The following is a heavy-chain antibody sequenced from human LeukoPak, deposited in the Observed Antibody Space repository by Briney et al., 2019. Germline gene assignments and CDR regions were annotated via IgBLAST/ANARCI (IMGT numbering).Heavy chain of an antibody. CDR1: GGSISSHY. V-gene: IGHV4-59*11. Sequence: PSETLSLTCTVSGGSISSHYWSWIRQPPGKGLEWIGYIYYSRSTNYNPSLKSRVTISVDTSKNQFSLKLSSVTAADTAVYYCASLPSRYCSSTSCYPYYFDYWGQGTLVTVSS. CDR3: ASLPSRYCSSTSCYPYYFDY. D-gene: IGHD2-2*01. J-gene: IGHJ4*02. CDR2: IYYSRST.